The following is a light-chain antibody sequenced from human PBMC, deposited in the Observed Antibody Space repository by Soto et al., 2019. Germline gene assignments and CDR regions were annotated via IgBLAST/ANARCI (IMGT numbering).Light chain of an antibody. J-gene: IGKJ2*01. CDR2: GAS. CDR3: HQFGSSPPAFT. CDR1: QSVSTRY. Sequence: ESLLTQSPGTLSLSPGERATLSCRASQSVSTRYLAWYQQKPGQAPRLLIYGASIRATGIPDRFSRSGSGTDFTLTIIRLEPEDFAVYYCHQFGSSPPAFTFGQGTKLEI. V-gene: IGKV3-20*01.